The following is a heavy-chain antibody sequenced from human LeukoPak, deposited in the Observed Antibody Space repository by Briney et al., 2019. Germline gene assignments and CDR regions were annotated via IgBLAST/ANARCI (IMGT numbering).Heavy chain of an antibody. CDR1: GFSISNYW. Sequence: GGSLRLSCAASGFSISNYWMSWVRQAPGKGLEWVANIKPDGSEKNYVDSVKGRFTISRDNAKNSLYLQMNSLRVEDSAVYYCARRSAAGTGHFDYWGQGALVTVSS. D-gene: IGHD6-13*01. CDR2: IKPDGSEK. J-gene: IGHJ4*02. V-gene: IGHV3-7*05. CDR3: ARRSAAGTGHFDY.